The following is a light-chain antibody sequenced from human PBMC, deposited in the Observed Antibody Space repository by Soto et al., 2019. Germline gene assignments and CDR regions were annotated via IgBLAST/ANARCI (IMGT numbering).Light chain of an antibody. Sequence: QSALTQPASVSGSPGQSITISCTGTSSDVGGYNYVSWYQHHPGKAPKLMIYEVSNRPSRVSNRFSGSKSGNTASLTISGLQAEDEADYYCSSYTGSSTPVFGGGTKVTVL. CDR1: SSDVGGYNY. CDR3: SSYTGSSTPV. CDR2: EVS. J-gene: IGLJ3*02. V-gene: IGLV2-14*01.